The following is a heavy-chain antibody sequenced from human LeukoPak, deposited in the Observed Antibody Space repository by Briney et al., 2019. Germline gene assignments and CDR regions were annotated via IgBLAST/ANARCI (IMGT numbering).Heavy chain of an antibody. CDR2: ISGSGGRT. Sequence: GGSLRLPCAASGFTFTNYAMTWVRQAPGKGLEWVSTISGSGGRTYYADSVKGRFTISRDNSKNTLNLQMNSLRAEDTAEYYCAKDRTYCSSTNCYGTYYFDYWGQGTLVTVSS. J-gene: IGHJ4*02. V-gene: IGHV3-23*01. D-gene: IGHD2-2*01. CDR1: GFTFTNYA. CDR3: AKDRTYCSSTNCYGTYYFDY.